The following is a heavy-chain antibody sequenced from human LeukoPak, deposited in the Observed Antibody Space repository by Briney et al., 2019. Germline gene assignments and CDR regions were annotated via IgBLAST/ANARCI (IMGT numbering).Heavy chain of an antibody. V-gene: IGHV3-23*01. J-gene: IGHJ4*02. D-gene: IGHD3-22*01. Sequence: PGGSLRLSCAASGFTFSSYAMSWVRQAPGKGLAWVSTISGGSGSTYCADSVKGRFTISRDNSKNTLYLRMNSLRDEDTAVYYCAKHRFESGGYHSTDWGQGTLVTVSS. CDR2: ISGGSGST. CDR3: AKHRFESGGYHSTD. CDR1: GFTFSSYA.